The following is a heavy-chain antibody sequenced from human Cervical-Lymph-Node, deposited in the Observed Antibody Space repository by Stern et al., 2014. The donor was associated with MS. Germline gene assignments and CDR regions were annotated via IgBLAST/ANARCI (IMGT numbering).Heavy chain of an antibody. CDR2: LWYDGSNP. J-gene: IGHJ4*02. CDR3: ASAYSSSHYYFDY. Sequence: VQLVESGGGVVQPGRSLRLSCAASGFSFSRYAMHLVRQAPGKGLAWVALLWYDGSNPYYADSVTGRFTISRDNFKNTLYLQMNSLRAEDTAVYYCASAYSSSHYYFDYWGQGTLVTVSS. V-gene: IGHV3-33*01. CDR1: GFSFSRYA. D-gene: IGHD6-13*01.